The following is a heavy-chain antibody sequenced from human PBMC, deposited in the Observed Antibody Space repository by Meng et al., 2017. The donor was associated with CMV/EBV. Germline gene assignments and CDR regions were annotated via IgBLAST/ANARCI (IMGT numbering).Heavy chain of an antibody. CDR3: ARGGLYYYDSSGHFDY. V-gene: IGHV4-4*07. D-gene: IGHD3-22*01. J-gene: IGHJ4*02. CDR1: GGSISSYY. Sequence: QVQLQEAVPGLVKPSETLSLTCTVSGGSISSYYWSWIRQPAGKGLEWIGRIYTSGSTNYNPSLKSRVTMSVDTSKNQFSLKLSSVTAADTAVYYCARGGLYYYDSSGHFDYWGQGTLVTASS. CDR2: IYTSGST.